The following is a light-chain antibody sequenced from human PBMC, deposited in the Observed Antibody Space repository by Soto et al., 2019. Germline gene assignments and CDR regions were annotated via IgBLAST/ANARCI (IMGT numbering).Light chain of an antibody. J-gene: IGLJ2*01. Sequence: QSALTQPASVSGSPGQSITISCTGTSSDVGGYNYVSSYQHHPGKAPKLMIYDVSNRPSGVSNRLSGSKSGNTASLTISGLQAEDEADYYCSSYTSSSTLVVFGGGTKLTVL. CDR2: DVS. CDR1: SSDVGGYNY. V-gene: IGLV2-14*03. CDR3: SSYTSSSTLVV.